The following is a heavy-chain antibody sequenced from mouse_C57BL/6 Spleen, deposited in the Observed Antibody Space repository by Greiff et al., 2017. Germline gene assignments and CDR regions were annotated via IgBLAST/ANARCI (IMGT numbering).Heavy chain of an antibody. Sequence: EVMLVESGGGLVKPGGSLKLSCAASGFTFSDYGMHWVRQAPEKGLEWVAYISSGSSTIYYADTVKGRFTISRDNAKNTLFLQMTSLRSEDTAMYYCARPTMRAAMDYWGQGTSVTVSS. D-gene: IGHD3-3*01. J-gene: IGHJ4*01. CDR3: ARPTMRAAMDY. V-gene: IGHV5-17*01. CDR2: ISSGSSTI. CDR1: GFTFSDYG.